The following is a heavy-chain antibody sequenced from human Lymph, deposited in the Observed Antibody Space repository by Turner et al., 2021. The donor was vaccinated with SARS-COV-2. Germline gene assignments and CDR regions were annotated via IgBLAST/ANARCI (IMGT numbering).Heavy chain of an antibody. CDR2: INPNSGGT. Sequence: QVQLVQSGAAVKKPGASVKVSCKASGYTFTGYYMHWVRQAPGQGLECMGWINPNSGGTNYAQKCQGRVTMTRDTSISTAYMELSRLRSADTAVYYCARSRDLQSMVRGVDPFDYWGQGTLVTVSS. V-gene: IGHV1-2*02. CDR1: GYTFTGYY. D-gene: IGHD3-10*01. J-gene: IGHJ4*02. CDR3: ARSRDLQSMVRGVDPFDY.